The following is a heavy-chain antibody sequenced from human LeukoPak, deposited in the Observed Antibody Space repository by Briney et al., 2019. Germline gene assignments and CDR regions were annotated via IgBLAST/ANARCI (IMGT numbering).Heavy chain of an antibody. D-gene: IGHD3-10*01. J-gene: IGHJ4*02. CDR2: IYHSGST. CDR3: ARQTMVRGVIIGDFDY. CDR1: GGSISSGGYY. V-gene: IGHV4-30-2*01. Sequence: SQTLSLTRTVSGGSISSGGYYWSWIRQPPGKGLEWIGYIYHSGSTYYNPSLKSRVTMSVDTSKNQFSLKLSSVTAADTAVYYCARQTMVRGVIIGDFDYWGQGTLVTVSS.